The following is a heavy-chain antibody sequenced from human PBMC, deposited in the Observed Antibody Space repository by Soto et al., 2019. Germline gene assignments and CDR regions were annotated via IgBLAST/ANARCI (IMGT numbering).Heavy chain of an antibody. CDR2: ISYNGSNK. D-gene: IGHD6-6*01. CDR3: AKDPRSLIVDSSSSGSEVVDV. V-gene: IGHV3-30*18. CDR1: GFTFSSHG. Sequence: PGGSLRLSCAAYGFTFSSHGMHWVRQAPGTGLEWVAVISYNGSNKYYADSVKGRFTISRDNSKNTLYLQMNSLRVEDTALYYCAKDPRSLIVDSSSSGSEVVDVWGRGTTVTVSS. J-gene: IGHJ6*02.